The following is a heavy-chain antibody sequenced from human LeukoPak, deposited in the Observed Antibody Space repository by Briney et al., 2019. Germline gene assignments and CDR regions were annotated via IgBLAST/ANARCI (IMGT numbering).Heavy chain of an antibody. Sequence: SVKVSCKASGGTFSSYAISWVRLAPGQGLEWMGGIIPIFGTANYAQKFQGRVTITTEESTSTAYMELSSLRSEDTAVYYCAREGAGYSSSWYEGDWGQGTLVTVSS. CDR1: GGTFSSYA. D-gene: IGHD6-13*01. V-gene: IGHV1-69*05. J-gene: IGHJ4*02. CDR2: IIPIFGTA. CDR3: AREGAGYSSSWYEGD.